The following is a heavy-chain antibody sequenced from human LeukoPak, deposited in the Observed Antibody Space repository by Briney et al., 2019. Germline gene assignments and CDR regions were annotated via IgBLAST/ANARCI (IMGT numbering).Heavy chain of an antibody. CDR3: VKGYCSSGNCFSRTMYYFDY. Sequence: GGSPRLSCSASGFTFSNYAIHWVRQAPGKGLEYVSAISTNGGSTYYADSVKGRFTISRDNSKNTLYLQMSSLRAEDTAVYYCVKGYCSSGNCFSRTMYYFDYWGQGTLVTVSS. V-gene: IGHV3-64D*09. CDR1: GFTFSNYA. CDR2: ISTNGGST. D-gene: IGHD2-15*01. J-gene: IGHJ4*02.